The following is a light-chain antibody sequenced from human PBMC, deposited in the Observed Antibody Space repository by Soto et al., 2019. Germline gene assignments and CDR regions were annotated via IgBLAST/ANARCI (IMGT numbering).Light chain of an antibody. V-gene: IGKV1-5*01. J-gene: IGKJ1*01. CDR2: DAS. Sequence: DIQMTQSPSTLSASVGDIVTITCRASQSISSWLAWYQQKPGKAPKLLIYDASSLESGVPSRFSGSGSGTEFTLAISSLQPDDFATYYCQQYNSYWTFGQGTKGEIK. CDR3: QQYNSYWT. CDR1: QSISSW.